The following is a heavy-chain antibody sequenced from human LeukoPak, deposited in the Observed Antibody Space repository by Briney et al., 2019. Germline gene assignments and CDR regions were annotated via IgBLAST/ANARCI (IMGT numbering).Heavy chain of an antibody. J-gene: IGHJ3*02. CDR3: ARDLKWTMVRGGVAFDI. V-gene: IGHV1-18*01. Sequence: GASVKVSCKASGYTFTSYGISWVRQAPGQGLEWMGWISAYNGNTNYAQKLQGRVTMTTDTSTSTAYMELRSLRSDDTAVYYCARDLKWTMVRGGVAFDIWGQGTMVTVSS. CDR2: ISAYNGNT. D-gene: IGHD3-10*01. CDR1: GYTFTSYG.